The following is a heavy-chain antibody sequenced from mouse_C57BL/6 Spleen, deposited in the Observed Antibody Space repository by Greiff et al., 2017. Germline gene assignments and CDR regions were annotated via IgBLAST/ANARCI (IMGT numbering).Heavy chain of an antibody. J-gene: IGHJ2*01. CDR3: ARSSGKGDCFYY. CDR2: IYPGDGDT. V-gene: IGHV1-80*01. Sequence: QVQLQQSGAELVKPGASVKISCKASGYAFSSYWMNWVKQRPGQGLEWIGQIYPGDGDTNYNGKFKGKATLTADKSSSTAYMQLSSLTSEDSAVYFCARSSGKGDCFYYWGQGTTLTVSS. CDR1: GYAFSSYW. D-gene: IGHD1-3*01.